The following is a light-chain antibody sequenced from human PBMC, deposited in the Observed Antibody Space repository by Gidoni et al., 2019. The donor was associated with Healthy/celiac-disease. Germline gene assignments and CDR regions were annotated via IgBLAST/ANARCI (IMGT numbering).Light chain of an antibody. V-gene: IGKV3-15*01. J-gene: IGKJ2*01. Sequence: EIVMPPSPATLSVSPGERATLPCRASQSVSSNLAWYQQKPGQAPRLLIYGASTRATGIPARFSGSGSGTEFTLTISSLQSEDFAVYYCQQYNNWPPVTFGQGTKLDIK. CDR2: GAS. CDR3: QQYNNWPPVT. CDR1: QSVSSN.